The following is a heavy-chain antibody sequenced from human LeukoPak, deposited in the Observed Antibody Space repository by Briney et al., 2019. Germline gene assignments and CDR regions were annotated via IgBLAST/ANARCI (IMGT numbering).Heavy chain of an antibody. CDR1: GFMFNIYA. D-gene: IGHD6-13*01. CDR3: AKVDRGDYSSSPVPYYNCYMNV. CDR2: ISSSSSLI. V-gene: IGHV3-21*01. Sequence: GGSLRLSCAASGFMFNIYAMSWVRQAPGKGLEWVSCISSSSSLIFYSDSVRGRFTISRDNAKNLLYLHMNSLRVEDTAVYYCAKVDRGDYSSSPVPYYNCYMNVWGKGTTVTVSS. J-gene: IGHJ6*03.